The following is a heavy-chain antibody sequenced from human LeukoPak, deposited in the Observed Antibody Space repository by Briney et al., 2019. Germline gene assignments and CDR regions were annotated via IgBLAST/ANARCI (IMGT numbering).Heavy chain of an antibody. V-gene: IGHV3-33*01. CDR1: GFTFSDYG. CDR3: ARDPYDSSGYYFDY. D-gene: IGHD3-22*01. J-gene: IGHJ4*02. Sequence: PGGSLRLSCAASGFTFSDYGMHWVRQAPGKGLEWVAVIWYDGSNKYYADSVKGRFTISRDNSKNTLYLQMNSLRAEDTAVYYCARDPYDSSGYYFDYWGQGTLVTVSS. CDR2: IWYDGSNK.